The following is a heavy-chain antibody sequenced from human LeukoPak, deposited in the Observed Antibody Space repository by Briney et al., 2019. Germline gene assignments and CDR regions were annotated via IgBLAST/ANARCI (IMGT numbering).Heavy chain of an antibody. CDR1: GFTVSSNY. V-gene: IGHV3-53*01. J-gene: IGHJ4*02. CDR3: AKLKGWYGEGYFDY. CDR2: IYSGGTT. Sequence: GGSLRPSCAASGFTVSSNYMSWVRQPPGEGLEWVSVIYSGGTTFYADSVKGRFTISRDNSKNTLYLQMNSLRADDTAVYYCAKLKGWYGEGYFDYWGQGTVVTVSS. D-gene: IGHD3-10*01.